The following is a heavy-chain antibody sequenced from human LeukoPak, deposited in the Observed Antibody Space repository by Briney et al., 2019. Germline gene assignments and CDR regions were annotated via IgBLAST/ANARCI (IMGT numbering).Heavy chain of an antibody. CDR1: GFTFSRYS. CDR3: ARGRPLGANFWVY. D-gene: IGHD3-16*01. CDR2: ISSSSSAI. Sequence: GGSLRLSCAASGFTFSRYSMNWVRQAPGKGLEWVSYISSSSSAIYYADSVKGRFTISRDNAKNSLFLQMNSLRAEDTAVYYCARGRPLGANFWVYWGQGTLVTVSS. J-gene: IGHJ4*02. V-gene: IGHV3-48*04.